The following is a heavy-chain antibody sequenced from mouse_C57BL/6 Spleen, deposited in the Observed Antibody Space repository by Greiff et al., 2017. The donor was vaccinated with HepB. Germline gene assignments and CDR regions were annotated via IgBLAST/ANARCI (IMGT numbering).Heavy chain of an antibody. Sequence: EVHLVESGGGLVKPGGSLKLSCAASGFTFSDYGMHWVRQAPEKGLEWVAYISSGSSTIYYADTVKGRFTISRDNAKNTLFLQMTSLRSEDTAMYYCARESDGYSYFDVWGTGTTVTVSS. D-gene: IGHD2-3*01. V-gene: IGHV5-17*01. CDR2: ISSGSSTI. CDR1: GFTFSDYG. CDR3: ARESDGYSYFDV. J-gene: IGHJ1*03.